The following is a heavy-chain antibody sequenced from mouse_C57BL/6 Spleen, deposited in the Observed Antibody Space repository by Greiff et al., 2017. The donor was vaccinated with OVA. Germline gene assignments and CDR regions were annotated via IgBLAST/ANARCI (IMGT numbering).Heavy chain of an antibody. CDR3: ARGGNGYPDY. CDR1: GYTFTDYY. Sequence: QVQLQQSGAELVRPGASVQLSCKASGYTFTDYYINWVKQRPGQGLEWIARIYPGSGNTYYNEKFKGKATLTAEKSSSTAYMQLSSLTSEDSAVYFCARGGNGYPDYWGQGTTLTVSS. CDR2: IYPGSGNT. V-gene: IGHV1-76*01. J-gene: IGHJ2*01. D-gene: IGHD2-2*01.